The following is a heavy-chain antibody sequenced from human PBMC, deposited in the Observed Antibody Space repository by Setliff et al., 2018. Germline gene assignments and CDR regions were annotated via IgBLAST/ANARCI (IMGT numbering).Heavy chain of an antibody. D-gene: IGHD6-6*01. CDR3: VREGVDRRSSTDYRYYMDV. J-gene: IGHJ6*03. V-gene: IGHV1-69*05. CDR2: TIPMFGTT. Sequence: SVKVSCKSSGATFSSHGISWVRQAPGQGLEWMGGTIPMFGTTEYAQKFQGRLTIITDESTNTAFMQLGSLRSDDTAVYYCVREGVDRRSSTDYRYYMDVWGKGTTVTVSS. CDR1: GATFSSHG.